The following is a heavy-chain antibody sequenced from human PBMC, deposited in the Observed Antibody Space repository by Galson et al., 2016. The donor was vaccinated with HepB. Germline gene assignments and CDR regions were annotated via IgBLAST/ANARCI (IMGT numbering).Heavy chain of an antibody. CDR3: TLLQEHL. J-gene: IGHJ6*01. CDR2: ISNSSTYI. Sequence: SLRLSCAASGFTFHIYAMNWVRQAPGKGLEWVSTISNSSTYIYYADSLTGRFTISRDNAKSSLYPQMNSLHQGPIGLPPGTLLQEHLWG. V-gene: IGHV3-21*01. CDR1: GFTFHIYA.